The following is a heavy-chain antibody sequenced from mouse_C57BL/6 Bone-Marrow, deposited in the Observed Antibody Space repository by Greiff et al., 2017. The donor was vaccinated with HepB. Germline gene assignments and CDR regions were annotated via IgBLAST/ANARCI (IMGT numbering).Heavy chain of an antibody. CDR2: ISDGGSYT. J-gene: IGHJ1*03. CDR1: GFTFSSYA. D-gene: IGHD1-1*01. Sequence: EVHLVESGGGLVKPGGSLKLSCAASGFTFSSYAMSWVRQTPEKRLEWVATISDGGSYTYYPDNVKGRFTISRDNAKNTLYLQMSHLKSEDTAMYYCARDRYYGSRRTWYFDVWGTGTTVTVSS. CDR3: ARDRYYGSRRTWYFDV. V-gene: IGHV5-4*01.